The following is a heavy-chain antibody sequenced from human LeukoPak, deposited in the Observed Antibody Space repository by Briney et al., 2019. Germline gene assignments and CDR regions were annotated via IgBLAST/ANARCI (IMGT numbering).Heavy chain of an antibody. J-gene: IGHJ2*01. D-gene: IGHD6-19*01. Sequence: SQTLSLTCAVSGGSISSGGYSWSWIRQPPGKGLEWIGEINQRRNTNYNPSLKSRVTISIDTSKNQSSLKLSSVTAADTAVYYCARHGWHAWYFDLWGRGTLVTVSS. CDR3: ARHGWHAWYFDL. CDR1: GGSISSGGYS. CDR2: INQRRNT. V-gene: IGHV4-30-2*01.